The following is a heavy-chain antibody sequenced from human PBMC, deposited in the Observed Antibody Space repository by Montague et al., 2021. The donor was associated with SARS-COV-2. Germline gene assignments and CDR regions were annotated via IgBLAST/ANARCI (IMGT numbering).Heavy chain of an antibody. CDR1: GGSISSGSYY. CDR3: AGGPAATYYYGMDV. J-gene: IGHJ6*02. D-gene: IGHD2-15*01. Sequence: TLSLTCTVSGGSISSGSYYWSWLRQPAGKGLEWIGRPYTSGSTNYNPSLKSRVTISVDTSKNQFSLKLSSVTAADTAVYYCAGGPAATYYYGMDVWGQGTTVTVSS. CDR2: PYTSGST. V-gene: IGHV4-61*02.